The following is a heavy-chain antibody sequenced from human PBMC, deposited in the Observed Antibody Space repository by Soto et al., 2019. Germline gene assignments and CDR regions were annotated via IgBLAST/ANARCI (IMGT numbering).Heavy chain of an antibody. CDR1: GGSVSSTSYY. V-gene: IGHV4-39*01. CDR2: IYYSGSI. J-gene: IGHJ1*01. CDR3: VRFKDISNGYPYFHH. D-gene: IGHD3-9*01. Sequence: PSETLSLTCTVSGGSVSSTSYYWGWIRQPPGKGLEWIASIYYSGSISYNPSLKSRIIISIDTSKNQFSLKLTSVTAADTAVYYCVRFKDISNGYPYFHHWCQAILVSVS.